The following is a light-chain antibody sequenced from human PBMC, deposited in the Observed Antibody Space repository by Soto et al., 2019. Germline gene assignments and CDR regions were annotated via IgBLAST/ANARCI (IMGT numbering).Light chain of an antibody. V-gene: IGKV1-5*01. CDR1: QSISSW. CDR3: QQYNSYPLT. Sequence: DIQMTQSPSTLSASVGDRVALACRASQSISSWLAWYQQKPGKAPKVLIYDASSLESGVPSRFSGSGSGTEFTLTISSLQPDDFATYYCQQYNSYPLTFGGGTKVDI. J-gene: IGKJ4*01. CDR2: DAS.